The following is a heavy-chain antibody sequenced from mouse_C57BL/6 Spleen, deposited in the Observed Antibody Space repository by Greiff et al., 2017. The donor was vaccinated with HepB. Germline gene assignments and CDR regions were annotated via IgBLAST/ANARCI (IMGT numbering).Heavy chain of an antibody. CDR1: GYTFTSYW. CDR2: IDPSDSYT. CDR3: ARGIYDGYYAYAMDD. D-gene: IGHD2-3*01. J-gene: IGHJ4*01. V-gene: IGHV1-69*01. Sequence: QVQLQQSGAELVMPGASVKLSCKASGYTFTSYWMHWVKQRPGQGLEWIGEIDPSDSYTNYNQKFKGNSTLTVDKSSSTAYMQLSSLTSEDSAVYYCARGIYDGYYAYAMDDWGQGTSVTVSS.